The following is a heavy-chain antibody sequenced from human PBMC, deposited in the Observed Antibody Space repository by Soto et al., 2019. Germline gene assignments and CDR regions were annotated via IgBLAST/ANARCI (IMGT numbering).Heavy chain of an antibody. J-gene: IGHJ4*02. CDR1: GGSFSGYY. D-gene: IGHD3-10*01. CDR3: ARAQGAYYYGSGSYYKPPYYFDY. Sequence: SETLSLTCAVYGGSFSGYYWSWIRQPPGKGLEWIGEINHSGSTNYNPSLKSRVTISVDTSKNQFSLKLSSVTAADTAVYYCARAQGAYYYGSGSYYKPPYYFDYWGQGTLVTVSS. CDR2: INHSGST. V-gene: IGHV4-34*01.